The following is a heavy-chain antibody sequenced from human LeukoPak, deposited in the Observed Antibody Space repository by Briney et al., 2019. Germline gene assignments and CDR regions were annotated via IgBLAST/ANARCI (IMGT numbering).Heavy chain of an antibody. CDR2: IKSTTDGGTT. CDR1: GFSFSNAW. D-gene: IGHD3-22*01. J-gene: IGHJ6*02. V-gene: IGHV3-15*01. CDR3: STGGRRESDSSGFYLFYYGMDV. Sequence: GGSLRLSCAASGFSFSNAWMSWVRQAPGKGLEWVGRIKSTTDGGTTDSAAPVKGRFTISRDDSKNTLYLQMDSLKTEDTAVYYCSTGGRRESDSSGFYLFYYGMDVWGQGTTVTVSS.